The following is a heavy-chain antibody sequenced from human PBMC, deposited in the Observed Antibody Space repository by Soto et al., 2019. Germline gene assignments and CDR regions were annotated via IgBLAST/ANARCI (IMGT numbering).Heavy chain of an antibody. CDR1: GFTFIRYG. CDR2: ISTHNGNT. CDR3: VRDEISSAGLDP. V-gene: IGHV1-18*01. Sequence: ASVKVSCKASGFTFIRYGISWVRQAPGQGLEWMGWISTHNGNTYYAQNFQGRVNMTSDTPTSTAYMELRSLRSDDTAFYYCVRDEISSAGLDPWGQGTLVTVSS. J-gene: IGHJ5*02.